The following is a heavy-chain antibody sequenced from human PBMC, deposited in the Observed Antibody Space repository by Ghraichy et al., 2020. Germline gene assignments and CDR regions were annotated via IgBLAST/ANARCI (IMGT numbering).Heavy chain of an antibody. Sequence: GGSLRLSCAASGFTFSSYAMHWVRQAPRKGLEWVADISFDGSNKYYADSVKGRFTISRDNSKKTLYLQMNSLRAEDTAVYYCARDYPTGNEWELPHGGCFDPWGQGTLVTVSS. CDR3: ARDYPTGNEWELPHGGCFDP. D-gene: IGHD1-26*01. CDR1: GFTFSSYA. V-gene: IGHV3-30-3*01. J-gene: IGHJ5*02. CDR2: ISFDGSNK.